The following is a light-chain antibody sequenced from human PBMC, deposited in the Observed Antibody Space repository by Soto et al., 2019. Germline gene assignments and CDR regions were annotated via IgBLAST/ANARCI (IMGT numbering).Light chain of an antibody. V-gene: IGKV3-11*01. CDR3: QQRSNWL. CDR1: QNVSNY. Sequence: EILLTQSPGRVSAFPGERASLSCRASQNVSNYVAWYQQKPGQAPRLLIYDASNRATGIPARFSGSGSGTDFTLTISSLEPEDFAVYYCQQRSNWLFGPGTKVDIK. CDR2: DAS. J-gene: IGKJ3*01.